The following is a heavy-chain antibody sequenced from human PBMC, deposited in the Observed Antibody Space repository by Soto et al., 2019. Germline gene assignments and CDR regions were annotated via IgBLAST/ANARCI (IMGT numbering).Heavy chain of an antibody. D-gene: IGHD3-10*01. Sequence: SETLSLTCTVSGGSISSGGYYWSWIRQHPGKGLEWIGYIYYSGSTYYNPPLKSRVTISVDTSKNQFSLKLSSVTAADTAVYYCARGGFRPGHDAFDIWGQGTMVTVSS. J-gene: IGHJ3*02. CDR2: IYYSGST. CDR3: ARGGFRPGHDAFDI. CDR1: GGSISSGGYY. V-gene: IGHV4-31*03.